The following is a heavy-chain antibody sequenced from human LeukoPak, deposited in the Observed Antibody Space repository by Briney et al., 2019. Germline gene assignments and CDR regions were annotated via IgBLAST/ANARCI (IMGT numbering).Heavy chain of an antibody. J-gene: IGHJ1*01. Sequence: SVKVSCKASGGTFSSYAISWVRQAPGQGLEWMGGIIPIFGTANYAQKFQGRVTITADESTSTAYMELSSLRSEDTAVYYCARERGFSGSYTSRREYFQHWGQGTLVTVSS. D-gene: IGHD1-26*01. CDR3: ARERGFSGSYTSRREYFQH. CDR2: IIPIFGTA. CDR1: GGTFSSYA. V-gene: IGHV1-69*13.